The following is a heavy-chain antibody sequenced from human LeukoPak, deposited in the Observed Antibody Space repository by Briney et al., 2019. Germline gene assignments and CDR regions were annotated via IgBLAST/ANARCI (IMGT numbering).Heavy chain of an antibody. D-gene: IGHD6-19*01. CDR2: ISAYNGHT. V-gene: IGHV1-18*01. Sequence: ASVKVSCKASGYTFTSFGISWVRQAPGQGLEWMGWISAYNGHTTYAQKFQGRVTMTTATSTSTAYMELRSLRSDDTAVYYCARARSGWSFFDYWGQGTLVTVSS. CDR3: ARARSGWSFFDY. J-gene: IGHJ4*02. CDR1: GYTFTSFG.